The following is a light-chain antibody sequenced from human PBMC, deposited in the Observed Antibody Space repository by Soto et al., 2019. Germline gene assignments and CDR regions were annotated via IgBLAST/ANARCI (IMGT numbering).Light chain of an antibody. Sequence: QSVLTQSPSASASRGASVKLTCTLSSGHSSYAIAWHQQQPEKGPRYLMKLNSDGSHSKGDGIPDRFSGSSSGAERYLTISSLQSEDEADYYCQTWGTGGVFGGGTKVTVL. CDR1: SGHSSYA. CDR3: QTWGTGGV. V-gene: IGLV4-69*01. CDR2: LNSDGSH. J-gene: IGLJ2*01.